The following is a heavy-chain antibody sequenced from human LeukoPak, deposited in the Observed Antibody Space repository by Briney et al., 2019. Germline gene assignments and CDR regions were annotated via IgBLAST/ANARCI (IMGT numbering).Heavy chain of an antibody. Sequence: ASVKVSCKASGYTFTGYYMHWVRQAPGQGLEWMGWINPNSGGTNYAQKFQGWVTMTRDMSISTAYMELSRLGSDDTAVYYCATVDTAMVGGDYWGQGTLVTVSS. V-gene: IGHV1-2*04. D-gene: IGHD5-18*01. CDR1: GYTFTGYY. CDR3: ATVDTAMVGGDY. J-gene: IGHJ4*02. CDR2: INPNSGGT.